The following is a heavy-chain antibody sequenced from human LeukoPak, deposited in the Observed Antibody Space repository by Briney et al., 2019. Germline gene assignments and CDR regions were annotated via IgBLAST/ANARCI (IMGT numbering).Heavy chain of an antibody. V-gene: IGHV3-49*04. CDR3: TIPGFDYYDSSGYYYDWFDP. J-gene: IGHJ5*02. CDR2: IRSKAYGGTT. CDR1: GFTFGDYA. Sequence: GGSLRLSCTASGFTFGDYAMSWVRQAPGKGLEWVGFIRSKAYGGTTEYAASVKGRFTISRDDSKSTLYLQMNSLKTEDTAVYYCTIPGFDYYDSSGYYYDWFDPWGQGTLVTVSS. D-gene: IGHD3-22*01.